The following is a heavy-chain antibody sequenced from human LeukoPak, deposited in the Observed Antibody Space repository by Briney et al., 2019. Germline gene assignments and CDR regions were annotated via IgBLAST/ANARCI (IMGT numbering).Heavy chain of an antibody. J-gene: IGHJ5*02. CDR1: GYTFTSYA. D-gene: IGHD3-9*01. Sequence: ASVKVSCKASGYTFTSYAMHWVRQALGQRLEWMGWINAGNGNTKYSQEFQGRVTITRDTSISTAYMELSRLRSDDTAVYYCARAPLGDILTGTNWFDPWGQGTLVTVSS. CDR2: INAGNGNT. CDR3: ARAPLGDILTGTNWFDP. V-gene: IGHV1-3*01.